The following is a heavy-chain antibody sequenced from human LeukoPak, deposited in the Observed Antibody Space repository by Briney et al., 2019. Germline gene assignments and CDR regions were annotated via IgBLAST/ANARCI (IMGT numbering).Heavy chain of an antibody. CDR1: GLTFTNAW. D-gene: IGHD1-26*01. V-gene: IGHV3-15*01. J-gene: IGHJ3*02. CDR3: ATDPGEWEPI. CDR2: IKSKTDGGTS. Sequence: GGSLRLSCATSGLTFTNAWMSWFRQAPGKGLEWVGRIKSKTDGGTSDYAAPVQGRFTISRDDSKNTLYLQMNSLKIEDTAAYYCATDPGEWEPIWGQGTMVTVSS.